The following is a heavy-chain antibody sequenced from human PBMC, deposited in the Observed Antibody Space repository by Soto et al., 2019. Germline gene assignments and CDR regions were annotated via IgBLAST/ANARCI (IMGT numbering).Heavy chain of an antibody. CDR1: AYSISSGYS. V-gene: IGHV4-38-2*02. CDR2: IYHSGST. CDR3: AREPGDLAYSFDY. D-gene: IGHD7-27*01. Sequence: ASETLSLTCAVSAYSISSGYSWGWIRQSPGKGLEWIGSIYHSGSTYYNPSLKSRATISLDTSKNQVSLKMSSVTAADTAVYYCAREPGDLAYSFDYWGQGIPVTVSS. J-gene: IGHJ4*02.